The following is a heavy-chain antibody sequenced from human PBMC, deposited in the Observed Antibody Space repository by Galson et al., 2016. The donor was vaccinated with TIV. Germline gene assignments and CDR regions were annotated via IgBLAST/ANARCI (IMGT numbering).Heavy chain of an antibody. CDR3: ARDGVINPRVLEY. CDR2: IMPILGIK. D-gene: IGHD3-22*01. J-gene: IGHJ4*01. Sequence: SVKVSCKASGGTLSSYAISWVRQAPGQGLEWMGGIMPILGIKNYAQKFQGRVTIIADESTSTVSMELSSLRSEDTAVYYCARDGVINPRVLEYWGQGALVTVSP. V-gene: IGHV1-69*10. CDR1: GGTLSSYA.